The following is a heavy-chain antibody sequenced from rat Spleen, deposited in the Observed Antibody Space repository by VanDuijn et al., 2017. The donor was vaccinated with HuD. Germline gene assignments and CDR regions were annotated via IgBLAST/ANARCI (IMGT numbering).Heavy chain of an antibody. V-gene: IGHV2-32*01. CDR3: ARSYGGYTSNWFPY. CDR1: GFSLTSYH. CDR2: MWSDGDT. D-gene: IGHD1-11*01. J-gene: IGHJ3*01. Sequence: QVQLKESGPGLVQPSQTLSLTCTVSGFSLTSYHVHWVRQPPGKGLEWMGIMWSDGDTSYNSALKSRLSISRDTSKSQVFLKMNSLQTDDTVIYFCARSYGGYTSNWFPYWGQGTLVTVSS.